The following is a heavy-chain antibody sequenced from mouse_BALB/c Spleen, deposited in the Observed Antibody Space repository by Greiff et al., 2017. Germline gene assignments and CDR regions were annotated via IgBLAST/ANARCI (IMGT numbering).Heavy chain of an antibody. D-gene: IGHD1-1*02. Sequence: VQLQQSGAELVKPGASVKLSCTASGFNIKDNYMHWVKQRPEQGLEWIGRIDPANGDTKYDPKFQGKATITADTSSNTAYLQLSSLTSEDTAVYYCARHYGVYWGQGTTLTVSS. CDR2: IDPANGDT. CDR3: ARHYGVY. CDR1: GFNIKDNY. V-gene: IGHV14-3*02. J-gene: IGHJ2*01.